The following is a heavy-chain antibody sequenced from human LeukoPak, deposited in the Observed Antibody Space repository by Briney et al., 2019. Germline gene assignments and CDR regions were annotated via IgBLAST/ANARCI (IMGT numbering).Heavy chain of an antibody. CDR3: AGEANFLDYYGSGSYFY. V-gene: IGHV1-18*01. CDR1: GYTFTSYT. Sequence: ASVKVSCKASGYTFTSYTISWVRQAPGQGPEWMGWISAYNGNTKYAQKLQGRLTMTTDTSTSTAYMELRSLRSDDTAVYYCAGEANFLDYYGSGSYFYWGQGTLVTVSS. D-gene: IGHD3-10*01. CDR2: ISAYNGNT. J-gene: IGHJ4*02.